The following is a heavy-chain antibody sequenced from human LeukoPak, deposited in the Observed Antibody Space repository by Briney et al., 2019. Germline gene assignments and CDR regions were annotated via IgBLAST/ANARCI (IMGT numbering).Heavy chain of an antibody. D-gene: IGHD3-22*01. V-gene: IGHV3-7*01. CDR1: GFTFSSYW. Sequence: PGGSLRLSCAASGFTFSSYWMSWVRQAPGKGLEWVANIKQDGSEKYYVDSVKGRFTISRDNAKNSLYLQMNSLRAKDTAVYYCARMGGYYYDSSGFNWFDPWGQGTLVTVSS. CDR3: ARMGGYYYDSSGFNWFDP. CDR2: IKQDGSEK. J-gene: IGHJ5*02.